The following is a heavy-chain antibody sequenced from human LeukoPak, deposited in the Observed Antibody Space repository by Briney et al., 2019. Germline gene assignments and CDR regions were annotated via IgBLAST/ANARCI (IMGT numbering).Heavy chain of an antibody. CDR3: ARIDDYGLDV. CDR1: GGSISSGGHS. J-gene: IGHJ6*02. D-gene: IGHD3-3*01. V-gene: IGHV4-30-2*01. Sequence: PSETLSLTCTVSGGSISSGGHSWSWIRQPPGKGLEWIGYIYHSGSGSTYYNPSLKSRVTISVDTSKNQFSLKLNSVTAADTAVYYCARIDDYGLDVWGQGTTVTVSS. CDR2: IYHSGSGST.